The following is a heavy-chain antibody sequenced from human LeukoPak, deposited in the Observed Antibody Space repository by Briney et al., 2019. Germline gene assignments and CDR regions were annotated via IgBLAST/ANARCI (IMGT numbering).Heavy chain of an antibody. V-gene: IGHV3-33*01. D-gene: IGHD1-26*01. CDR1: GFTFSRYG. Sequence: GGSLRLSCAASGFTFSRYGMHWVRQAPGKGLEWVAVIWYDGSNEDYADSVKGRFTISRDNSKNTLYLQMNSLRAEDTAVYYCARDTSTTVGAPSVSDYWGQGTLVTVSS. J-gene: IGHJ4*02. CDR3: ARDTSTTVGAPSVSDY. CDR2: IWYDGSNE.